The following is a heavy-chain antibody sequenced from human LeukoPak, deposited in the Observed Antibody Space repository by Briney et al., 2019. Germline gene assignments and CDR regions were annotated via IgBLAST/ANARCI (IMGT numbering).Heavy chain of an antibody. CDR2: IYYSGST. D-gene: IGHD3-22*01. CDR3: ARVNDSSGYYAFDI. J-gene: IGHJ3*02. Sequence: SETLSLTCTVSGGSISSGGYYWSWIRQHPGKGLEWIGYIYYSGSTYYNPSLKSRVTISVDTSKNQFSPKLSSVTAADTAVYYCARVNDSSGYYAFDIWGQGTMVTVSS. CDR1: GGSISSGGYY. V-gene: IGHV4-31*03.